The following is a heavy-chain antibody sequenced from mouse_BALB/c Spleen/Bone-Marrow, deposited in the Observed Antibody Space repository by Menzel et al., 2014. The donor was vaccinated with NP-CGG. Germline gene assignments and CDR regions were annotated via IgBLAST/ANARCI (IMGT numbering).Heavy chain of an antibody. CDR3: ASGNYYYAMDY. Sequence: VKLMESGAELVRPGVSVKISCKGSGYTFTDYAMHWVKQSHAKSLEWIGVISTYYGDASYNQKFKGKATMTVDKSSSTAYMELARLTSEDSAIYYCASGNYYYAMDYWGQGTLVTVSS. V-gene: IGHV1S137*01. CDR1: GYTFTDYA. D-gene: IGHD2-1*01. J-gene: IGHJ4*01. CDR2: ISTYYGDA.